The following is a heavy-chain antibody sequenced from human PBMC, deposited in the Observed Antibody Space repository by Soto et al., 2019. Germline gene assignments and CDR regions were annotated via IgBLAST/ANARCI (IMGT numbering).Heavy chain of an antibody. CDR3: ARHVYPLS. CDR2: IIPISGTA. V-gene: IGHV1-69*13. CDR1: GVTFSSYS. Sequence: SLKVSCKASGVTFSSYSISWVRQAPGQGLEWMGGIIPISGTANYAQKFQGRVTITADESTSTAYMELSSLRSEDTAIYYCARHVYPLSWGQGTLVTVSS. J-gene: IGHJ5*02. D-gene: IGHD2-2*02.